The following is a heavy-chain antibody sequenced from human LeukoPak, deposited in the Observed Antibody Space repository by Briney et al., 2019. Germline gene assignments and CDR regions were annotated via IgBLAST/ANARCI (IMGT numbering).Heavy chain of an antibody. V-gene: IGHV4-39*07. CDR2: IFYSGNT. Sequence: PSETLSLTCNVSGGSISSSSYYWGWIRQPPGKGLEWLGSIFYSGNTHHSPSLKSRVTISLYTSKTQFSLKLSSVTAADTAVYYCARLSVIPPNDAFDIWGQGTMVTVSS. CDR3: ARLSVIPPNDAFDI. J-gene: IGHJ3*02. D-gene: IGHD3-16*02. CDR1: GGSISSSSYY.